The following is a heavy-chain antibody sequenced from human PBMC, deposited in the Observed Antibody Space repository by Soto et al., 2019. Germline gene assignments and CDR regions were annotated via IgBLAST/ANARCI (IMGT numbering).Heavy chain of an antibody. Sequence: ASETLSLTCAVSGGSISSSNWWSWVRQPPGKGLEWIGEIYHSGSTNYNPSLKSRVTISVDKSKNQFSLKLSSVTAADTAVYYCARGGYSGSYIDYWGQGTLVTSPQ. J-gene: IGHJ4*02. D-gene: IGHD1-26*01. V-gene: IGHV4-4*02. CDR3: ARGGYSGSYIDY. CDR1: GGSISSSNW. CDR2: IYHSGST.